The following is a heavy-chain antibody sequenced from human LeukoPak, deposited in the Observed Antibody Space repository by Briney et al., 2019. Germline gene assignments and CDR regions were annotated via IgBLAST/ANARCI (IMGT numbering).Heavy chain of an antibody. D-gene: IGHD2-15*01. CDR3: ARDRSYPPQLLRDYYYYMDV. Sequence: GASVKVSCKASGYTFTSYGISWVRQAPGQGLEWMGWISAYNGNTNYAQKLQGRVTMTTDTSTSTAYMELRSLRSDDTAVYYCARDRSYPPQLLRDYYYYMDVWGKGTTVTVSS. J-gene: IGHJ6*03. V-gene: IGHV1-18*01. CDR2: ISAYNGNT. CDR1: GYTFTSYG.